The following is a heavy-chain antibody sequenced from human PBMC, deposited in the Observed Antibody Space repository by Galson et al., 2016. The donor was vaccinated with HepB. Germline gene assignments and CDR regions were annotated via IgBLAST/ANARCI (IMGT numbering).Heavy chain of an antibody. CDR2: INLSGTT. D-gene: IGHD3-22*01. V-gene: IGHV4-34*01. Sequence: ETLSLTCGVSGGSFSGYYWNWIRQPPGRGLEWIGEINLSGTTNYNPSLKSRVTISRDTSKNQFSLRLTSVTAADTAVYYCARWASYNSTGYYFNFDSWGQGTLVTVSS. J-gene: IGHJ4*02. CDR1: GGSFSGYY. CDR3: ARWASYNSTGYYFNFDS.